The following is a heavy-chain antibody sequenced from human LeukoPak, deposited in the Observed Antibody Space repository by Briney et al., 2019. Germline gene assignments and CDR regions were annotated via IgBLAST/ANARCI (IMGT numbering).Heavy chain of an antibody. J-gene: IGHJ4*02. D-gene: IGHD3-16*01. CDR3: ARGLALWGYPFLDY. Sequence: QPSETLSLTCAVYGGSFSGYYWSWIRQPPGKGLEWIGEINHSGSTNYNPSLKSRVTISVDTSKNQFSLKLSSVTAADTAVYYCARGLALWGYPFLDYWGQGTLVTVSS. CDR2: INHSGST. V-gene: IGHV4-34*01. CDR1: GGSFSGYY.